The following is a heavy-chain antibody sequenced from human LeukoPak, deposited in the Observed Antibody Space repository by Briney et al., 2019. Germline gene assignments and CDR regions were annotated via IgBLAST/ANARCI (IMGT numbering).Heavy chain of an antibody. CDR1: GYTFTSYY. D-gene: IGHD3-10*01. V-gene: IGHV1-46*01. Sequence: ASVKVSCKASGYTFTSYYIHWVRQAPGQGLEWMGIVNASGGSTTYTQKFQGRVTMTRDTSTSTVYMELSSLRSEDTAVYYCARGEYDFDIWGQGTMVTVSS. J-gene: IGHJ3*02. CDR2: VNASGGST. CDR3: ARGEYDFDI.